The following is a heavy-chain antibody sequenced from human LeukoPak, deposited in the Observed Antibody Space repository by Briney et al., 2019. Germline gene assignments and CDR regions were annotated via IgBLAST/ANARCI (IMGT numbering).Heavy chain of an antibody. D-gene: IGHD4-23*01. Sequence: ASVNVSCKASGGTFSSYAISWVRQAPGQGLEWMGGIIPIFGTANYAQKFQGRVTITADESTSTAYMELSSLRSEDTAVYYCARELRALTHFDPWGQGTLVTASS. CDR1: GGTFSSYA. CDR2: IIPIFGTA. V-gene: IGHV1-69*01. CDR3: ARELRALTHFDP. J-gene: IGHJ5*02.